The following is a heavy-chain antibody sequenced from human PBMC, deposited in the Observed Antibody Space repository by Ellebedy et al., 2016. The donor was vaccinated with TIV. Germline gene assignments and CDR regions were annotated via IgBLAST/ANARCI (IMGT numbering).Heavy chain of an antibody. CDR2: IWNDGSNK. Sequence: GESLKISXAASGFTFSNYWMSWVRQAPGKGLEWVANIWNDGSNKYYADSVKGRFTISRDNSMNTLYLQMNSLRAEDTAVYYCARYGDYVWDLKTDYWGQGTLVTVSS. D-gene: IGHD4-17*01. CDR3: ARYGDYVWDLKTDY. V-gene: IGHV3-33*08. CDR1: GFTFSNYW. J-gene: IGHJ4*02.